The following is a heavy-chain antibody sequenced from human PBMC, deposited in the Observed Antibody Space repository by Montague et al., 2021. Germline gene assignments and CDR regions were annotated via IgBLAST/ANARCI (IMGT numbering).Heavy chain of an antibody. Sequence: SETLSLTCSVSGASIGEKSFYWGWVRQAPRRGLEWIGHMFYRGNTYYNPSLQSRVSISVDTSKNQFSLTLTSVTASDTAVYYCARRCYGDPQTDPEPANCALDVWGQGTSVTVSS. CDR2: MFYRGNT. CDR3: ARRCYGDPQTDPEPANCALDV. CDR1: GASIGEKSFY. V-gene: IGHV4-39*01. J-gene: IGHJ6*02. D-gene: IGHD1-14*01.